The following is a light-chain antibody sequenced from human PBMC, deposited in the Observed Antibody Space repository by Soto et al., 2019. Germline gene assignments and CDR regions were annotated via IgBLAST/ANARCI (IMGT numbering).Light chain of an antibody. J-gene: IGLJ1*01. CDR1: SSNIGSTT. CDR3: AAWDDSLNGYV. Sequence: QSDLAQPPSASGTPGQRGTISCSGSSSNIGSTTVNWYQQLPGAAPKHLIYSNNQRPSGVPDRFSGSKSDTSASLAISGLQSDDEADYYCAAWDDSLNGYVFGSGTKVTV. V-gene: IGLV1-44*01. CDR2: SNN.